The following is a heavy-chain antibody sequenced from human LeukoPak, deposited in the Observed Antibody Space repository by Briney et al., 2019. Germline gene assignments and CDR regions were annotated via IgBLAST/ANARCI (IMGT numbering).Heavy chain of an antibody. CDR2: ISSSSSTI. CDR3: ARGYSYGDY. D-gene: IGHD5-18*01. CDR1: GFTFSSYS. J-gene: IGHJ4*02. V-gene: IGHV3-48*01. Sequence: PGGSLRLSCAASGFTFSSYSMKWVRQAPGKGLEWVSYISSSSSTIYYADSVKGRFTISRDNAKNSLYLQMNSLRAEDTAVYYCARGYSYGDYWGQGTLVTVSS.